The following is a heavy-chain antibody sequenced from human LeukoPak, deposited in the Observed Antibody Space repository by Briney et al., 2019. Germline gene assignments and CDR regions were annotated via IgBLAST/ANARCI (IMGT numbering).Heavy chain of an antibody. CDR1: GYTFTSYD. J-gene: IGHJ5*02. CDR2: MNPNSGNT. Sequence: ASVKVSCKASGYTFTSYDINWVRQATGQGLEWMGWMNPNSGNTGYAQKFQGRVTMTRNTSISTAYMELGSLRSEDTAVYYCARAGDGYNRDWFDPWGQGTLVTVSS. CDR3: ARAGDGYNRDWFDP. D-gene: IGHD5-24*01. V-gene: IGHV1-8*01.